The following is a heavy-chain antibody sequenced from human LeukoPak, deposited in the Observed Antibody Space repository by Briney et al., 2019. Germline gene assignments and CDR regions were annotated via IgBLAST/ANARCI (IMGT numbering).Heavy chain of an antibody. CDR2: MNPNSGNT. J-gene: IGHJ5*02. CDR3: ARFLPMVRGEGFDP. Sequence: ASVKVSCKASGYTFTSYDINWVRQATGQGLEWMGWMNPNSGNTGYAQKLQGRVTMTRNTSISTAYMELSSLRSEDTAVYYCARFLPMVRGEGFDPWGQGTLVTVSS. CDR1: GYTFTSYD. D-gene: IGHD3-10*01. V-gene: IGHV1-8*01.